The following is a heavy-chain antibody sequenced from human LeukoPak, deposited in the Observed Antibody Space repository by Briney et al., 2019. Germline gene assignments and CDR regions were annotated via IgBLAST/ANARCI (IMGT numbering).Heavy chain of an antibody. V-gene: IGHV1-58*01. Sequence: SVKVSCKASGFTFTNSAVQWVRQARGQRLEWIGWIVVGSGNTNYAQKFQERVTITRDMSTSTAYMELSSLRSEDTAVYYCAAGHCSGGSCYPYCYSDMDVWGQGTTVTVSS. CDR2: IVVGSGNT. CDR3: AAGHCSGGSCYPYCYSDMDV. J-gene: IGHJ6*02. CDR1: GFTFTNSA. D-gene: IGHD2-15*01.